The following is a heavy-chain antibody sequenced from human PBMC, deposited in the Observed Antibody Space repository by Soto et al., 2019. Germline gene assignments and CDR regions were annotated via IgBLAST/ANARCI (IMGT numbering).Heavy chain of an antibody. CDR3: ARAQGPKWLRQPTYYFDY. CDR1: GYTFTGYY. D-gene: IGHD5-12*01. V-gene: IGHV1-2*04. CDR2: INPNSGGT. J-gene: IGHJ4*02. Sequence: ASVKVSCKASGYTFTGYYMHWVRQAPGQGLEWMGWINPNSGGTNYAQKFQGWVTMTRDTSISTAYMELSRLRSDDTAVYYCARAQGPKWLRQPTYYFDYWGQGNLVTVSS.